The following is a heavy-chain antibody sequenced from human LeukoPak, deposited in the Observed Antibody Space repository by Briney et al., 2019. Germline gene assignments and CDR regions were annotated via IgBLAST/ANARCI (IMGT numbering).Heavy chain of an antibody. Sequence: GEPLKISCKGSGYSFTSYWIGWVRQMPGKGLEWMGIIYPGDSDTRYSPSFQGQVTISADKSISTAYLQWSSLKASDTAMYYCARHRPGSSTRNYYYYYGMDVWGQGTTVTVSS. V-gene: IGHV5-51*01. CDR2: IYPGDSDT. D-gene: IGHD2-2*01. J-gene: IGHJ6*02. CDR3: ARHRPGSSTRNYYYYYGMDV. CDR1: GYSFTSYW.